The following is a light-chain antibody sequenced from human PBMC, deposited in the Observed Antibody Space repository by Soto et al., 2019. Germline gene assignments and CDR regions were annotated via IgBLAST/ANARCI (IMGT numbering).Light chain of an antibody. J-gene: IGLJ1*01. Sequence: QSVLTQPASVSGSPVQSITISCTGTSSDVGSYNYVSWYQQHPGKAPKLMIYDVSNRPSGVSNRFSGSKSGNTASLTISGLQAEDEADYYCNSYTGSSTPYVFGTGTKLTVL. CDR1: SSDVGSYNY. V-gene: IGLV2-14*03. CDR2: DVS. CDR3: NSYTGSSTPYV.